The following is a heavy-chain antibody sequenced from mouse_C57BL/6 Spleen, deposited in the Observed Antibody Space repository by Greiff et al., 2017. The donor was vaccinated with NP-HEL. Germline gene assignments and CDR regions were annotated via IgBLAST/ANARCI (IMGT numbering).Heavy chain of an antibody. Sequence: EVKLVESGEGLVKPGGSLKLSCAASGFTFSSYAMSWVRQTPEKRLEWVAYISSGGDYIYYADTVKGRFTISRDNARNTLYLQMSSLKSEDTAMYYCTRDRKGDAMDYWGQGTSVTVSS. V-gene: IGHV5-9-1*02. J-gene: IGHJ4*01. CDR2: ISSGGDYI. CDR3: TRDRKGDAMDY. CDR1: GFTFSSYA.